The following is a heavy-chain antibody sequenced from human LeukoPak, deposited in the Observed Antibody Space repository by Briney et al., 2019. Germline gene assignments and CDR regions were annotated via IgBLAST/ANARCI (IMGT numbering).Heavy chain of an antibody. V-gene: IGHV4-34*01. CDR2: INHSGST. J-gene: IGHJ4*02. D-gene: IGHD3-22*01. CDR1: GGSFSGYY. CDR3: ARHGYYYDSSGRNDY. Sequence: SETLSLTCAVYGGSFSGYYWSWIRQPPGKGLEWIGEINHSGSTNYNPSLKSRVTISVDTSKNQFSLKLSSVTAADTAVYYCARHGYYYDSSGRNDYWGQGTLVTVSS.